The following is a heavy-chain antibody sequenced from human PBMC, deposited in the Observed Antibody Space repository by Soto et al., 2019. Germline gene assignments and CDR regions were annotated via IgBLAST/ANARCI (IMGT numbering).Heavy chain of an antibody. Sequence: PGGSLRLSCAASGFTFSSYGMHWVRRAPGKGLEWVAVIWYDGSNKYYADSVKGRFTISRDNSKNTLYLQMNSLRAEDTAVYYCARDLLWPPNDFWSGYSGLYYYYGMDVWGQGTTVTVSS. CDR1: GFTFSSYG. CDR3: ARDLLWPPNDFWSGYSGLYYYYGMDV. J-gene: IGHJ6*02. V-gene: IGHV3-33*01. CDR2: IWYDGSNK. D-gene: IGHD3-3*01.